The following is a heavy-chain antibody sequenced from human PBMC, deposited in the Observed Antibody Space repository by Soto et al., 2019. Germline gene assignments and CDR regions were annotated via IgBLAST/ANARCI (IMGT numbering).Heavy chain of an antibody. CDR3: ARAREGFLEWSHGMDV. V-gene: IGHV4-59*01. CDR2: IYYSGST. D-gene: IGHD3-3*01. CDR1: GGSISSYY. J-gene: IGHJ6*02. Sequence: SETLSLTCTVSGGSISSYYWSWIRQPPGKGLEWIGYIYYSGSTNYNPSLRSRVTISVDTSKNQFSLKLSSVTAADTAVYYCARAREGFLEWSHGMDVWGQGTTVTVSS.